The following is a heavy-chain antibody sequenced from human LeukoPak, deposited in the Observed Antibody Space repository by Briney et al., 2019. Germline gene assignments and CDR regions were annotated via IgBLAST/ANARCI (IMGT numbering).Heavy chain of an antibody. Sequence: ASVKVSCKASGSTFTSSAMQWVRQARGQRLEWIGWIVVGSGNTNYAQKFQERVTITRDMSTSTAYMELSSLRSEDTAVYYCATPRDGDYQNDAFDIWGQGTMVTVSS. V-gene: IGHV1-58*02. D-gene: IGHD4-17*01. CDR3: ATPRDGDYQNDAFDI. J-gene: IGHJ3*02. CDR1: GSTFTSSA. CDR2: IVVGSGNT.